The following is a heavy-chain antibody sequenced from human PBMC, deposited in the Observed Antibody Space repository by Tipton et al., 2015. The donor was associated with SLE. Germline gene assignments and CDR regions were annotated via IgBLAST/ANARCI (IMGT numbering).Heavy chain of an antibody. D-gene: IGHD4-23*01. CDR3: AREYYGGKKVDY. V-gene: IGHV4-34*01. CDR1: GGSFSGYY. J-gene: IGHJ4*02. CDR2: INHSGST. Sequence: TLSLTCAVYGGSFSGYYWSWIRQPPGKGLEWIGEINHSGSTHYNQSLKSRVTISVDTSKNQFSLNLSYVTAADTAVYYCAREYYGGKKVDYSGQGTLVTVSA.